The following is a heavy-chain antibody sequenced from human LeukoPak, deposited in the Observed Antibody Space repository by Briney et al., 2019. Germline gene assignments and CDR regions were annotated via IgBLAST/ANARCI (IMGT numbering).Heavy chain of an antibody. CDR1: GFTFSSYG. V-gene: IGHV3-30*18. Sequence: GRSLRLSCAASGFTFSSYGMHWVRQAPGKGLEWVAVISYDGSNKYYADSVKGRFTISRDNSKNTLCLQMNSLRAEDTAVYYCAKDPYGSGRRYGMDVWGKGTTVTVSS. CDR2: ISYDGSNK. D-gene: IGHD3-10*01. J-gene: IGHJ6*04. CDR3: AKDPYGSGRRYGMDV.